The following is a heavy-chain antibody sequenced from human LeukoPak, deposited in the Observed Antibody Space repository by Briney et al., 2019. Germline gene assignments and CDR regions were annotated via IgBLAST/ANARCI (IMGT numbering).Heavy chain of an antibody. CDR3: ARGGSIVGATPHDTFDI. Sequence: PLETLSLTCTVSGGAISFYYWSWIRQPPGKGLDWIAYMYYSGSTNYNPSLKSRVSISVDTSKNQFSLKLTSVTAADTAVYYCARGGSIVGATPHDTFDIWGQGTMVTVSS. V-gene: IGHV4-59*01. J-gene: IGHJ3*02. CDR2: MYYSGST. CDR1: GGAISFYY. D-gene: IGHD1-26*01.